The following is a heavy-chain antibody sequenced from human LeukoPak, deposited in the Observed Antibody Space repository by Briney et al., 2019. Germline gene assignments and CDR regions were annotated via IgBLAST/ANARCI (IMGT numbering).Heavy chain of an antibody. D-gene: IGHD3-22*01. V-gene: IGHV4-59*01. CDR1: GGSISSYY. J-gene: IGHJ4*02. CDR3: ARDYDSSGYLGY. CDR2: IYYSGST. Sequence: SETLSLTCTVSGGSISSYYWSWIRQPPGKGLEWIGYIYYSGSTNYNPSLKSRVTISVDTSKNQFSLKLSSVTAAETAVYYCARDYDSSGYLGYWGQGTLVTVSS.